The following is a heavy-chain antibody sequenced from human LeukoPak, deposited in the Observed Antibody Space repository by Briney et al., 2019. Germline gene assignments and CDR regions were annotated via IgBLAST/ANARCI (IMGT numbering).Heavy chain of an antibody. J-gene: IGHJ4*02. V-gene: IGHV3-7*01. CDR1: GFTFSGYW. CDR2: IKQDGSEK. CDR3: ARDRHVGATRYYFDY. D-gene: IGHD1-26*01. Sequence: GGSLRLSCAASGFTFSGYWMSWVRRAPGKGLEWVANIKQDGSEKYYVDSVKGRFTISRDNAQNSLYLQMNSLRAEDTAVYYCARDRHVGATRYYFDYWGQGTLVTVSS.